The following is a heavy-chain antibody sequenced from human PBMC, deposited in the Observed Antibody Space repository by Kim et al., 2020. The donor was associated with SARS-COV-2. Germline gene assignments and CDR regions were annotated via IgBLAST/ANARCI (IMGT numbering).Heavy chain of an antibody. CDR1: GGSISSSSYY. CDR3: ARQRPPFYDYVWGSYRYPLDN. CDR2: IYYSGST. Sequence: SETLSLTCTVSGGSISSSSYYWGWIRQPPGKGLEWIGSIYYSGSTYYNPSLKSRVTISVDTSKNQFSLKLSSVTAADTAVYYCARQRPPFYDYVWGSYRYPLDNWGKGNMVTVSS. D-gene: IGHD3-16*02. J-gene: IGHJ4*02. V-gene: IGHV4-39*01.